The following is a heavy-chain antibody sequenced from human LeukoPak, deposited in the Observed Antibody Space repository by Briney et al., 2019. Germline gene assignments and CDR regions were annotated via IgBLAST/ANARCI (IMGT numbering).Heavy chain of an antibody. V-gene: IGHV3-30*02. D-gene: IGHD3-22*01. CDR3: AKDPYYYYDSSGYFDY. J-gene: IGHJ4*02. CDR2: IRYDGSNK. Sequence: GGSLRLSCAASGFTFSSYAMHWVRQAPGKGLEWVAFIRYDGSNKYYADSVKGRFTISRDNSKNTLYLQMNSLRAEDTAVYYCAKDPYYYYDSSGYFDYWGQGTLVTVSS. CDR1: GFTFSSYA.